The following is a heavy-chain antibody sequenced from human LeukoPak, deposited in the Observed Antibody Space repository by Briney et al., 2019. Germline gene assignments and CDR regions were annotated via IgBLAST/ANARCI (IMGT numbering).Heavy chain of an antibody. CDR3: ARVNWNYYYGMDV. CDR2: IYYSGST. V-gene: IGHV4-31*03. Sequence: SQTLSLTCTVSGGSISSGGYYWSWIRQHPGKGLEWIGCIYYSGSTYYNPSLKSRVTISVDTSKNQFSLKLTSVTAADTAVYYCARVNWNYYYGMDVWGQGTTVTVSS. D-gene: IGHD1-1*01. J-gene: IGHJ6*02. CDR1: GGSISSGGYY.